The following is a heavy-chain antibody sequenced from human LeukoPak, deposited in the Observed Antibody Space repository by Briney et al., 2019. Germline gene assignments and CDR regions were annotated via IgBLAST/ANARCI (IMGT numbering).Heavy chain of an antibody. V-gene: IGHV1-24*01. D-gene: IGHD4-17*01. J-gene: IGHJ6*03. CDR2: FDPEDGET. CDR1: GYTLTELS. CDR3: ATGPTVTSGYYYYYMDV. Sequence: ASVKVSCKVSGYTLTELSMHWVRQAPGKGLEWMGGFDPEDGETIYAQKFQGRVTMTEDTSTDTAYMELSSLRSEDTAVYYCATGPTVTSGYYYYYMDVWGKGTTVTVSS.